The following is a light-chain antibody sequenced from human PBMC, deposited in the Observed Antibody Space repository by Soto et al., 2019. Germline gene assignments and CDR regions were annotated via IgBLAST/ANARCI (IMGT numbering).Light chain of an antibody. J-gene: IGLJ1*01. CDR1: SSDVGGHNY. Sequence: QSVLTQPASVSGSPGQSITISCTGTSSDVGGHNYVSWYQQHPGKAPKLMIYEVSNRPSGVSNRFSGSKSGNTASLTISGLQAEDEADYYCSSYTSSSTPFYVFGTVTKVTVL. CDR3: SSYTSSSTPFYV. V-gene: IGLV2-14*01. CDR2: EVS.